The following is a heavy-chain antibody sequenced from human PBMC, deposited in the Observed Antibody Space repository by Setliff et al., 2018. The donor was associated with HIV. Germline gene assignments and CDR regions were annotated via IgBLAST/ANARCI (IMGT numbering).Heavy chain of an antibody. J-gene: IGHJ4*02. V-gene: IGHV4-59*08. CDR2: IYDSGAT. CDR3: ARHVGYSSSSLDY. Sequence: PSETLSLTCTVSGGSISGFYWSWIRQSPGNGLEWIGWIYDSGATKYNPSLKSRATISLETSKMQFSLKLNSVSAADTAVYYCARHVGYSSSSLDYWGQRTLVTVSS. CDR1: GGSISGFY. D-gene: IGHD6-6*01.